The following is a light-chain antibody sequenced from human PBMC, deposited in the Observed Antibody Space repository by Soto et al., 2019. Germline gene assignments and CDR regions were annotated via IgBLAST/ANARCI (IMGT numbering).Light chain of an antibody. CDR2: AAS. J-gene: IGKJ3*01. V-gene: IGKV1-6*01. CDR3: LQDYNEPFT. Sequence: AIQMTQSPSSLSASVGDTVTITCRASQAIRNDLGWYQQKPGKAPKLLIYAASTLHSGVPSRFSGSGSGTDFTLTISSMQPEDFATYYCLQDYNEPFTFGPGTKVDIK. CDR1: QAIRND.